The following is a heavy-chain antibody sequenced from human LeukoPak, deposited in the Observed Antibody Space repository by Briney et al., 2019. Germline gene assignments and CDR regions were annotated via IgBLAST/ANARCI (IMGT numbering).Heavy chain of an antibody. CDR3: AGDGPDNWFFNWFDP. CDR2: INPSSGST. J-gene: IGHJ5*02. Sequence: GASVKVSCKASGYTFTSYYMHWVRQAPGQGLEWMGIINPSSGSTSYAQKFQGRVTMTRDMSTSTVYMELSSLRSEDTAVYYCAGDGPDNWFFNWFDPWGQGTLVTVSS. D-gene: IGHD1-20*01. CDR1: GYTFTSYY. V-gene: IGHV1-46*01.